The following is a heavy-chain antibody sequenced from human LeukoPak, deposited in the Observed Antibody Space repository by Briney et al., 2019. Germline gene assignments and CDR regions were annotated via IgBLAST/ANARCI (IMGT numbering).Heavy chain of an antibody. D-gene: IGHD4-17*01. CDR2: IIPIFGTA. Sequence: EASVKVSCKASGGTFSSYAISWVRQAPGQGLEWTGGIIPIFGTANYAQKFQGRVTITADESTSTAYMELSSLRSEDTAVYYCARDSYDYGDYSYSFDYWGQGTLVTVSS. J-gene: IGHJ4*02. CDR3: ARDSYDYGDYSYSFDY. V-gene: IGHV1-69*13. CDR1: GGTFSSYA.